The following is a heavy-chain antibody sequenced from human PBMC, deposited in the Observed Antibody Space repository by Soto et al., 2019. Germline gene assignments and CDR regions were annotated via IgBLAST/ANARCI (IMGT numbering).Heavy chain of an antibody. Sequence: QITLKESGPSLVKPTQPLTLTCTFSGFSLSTSGVSVGWIRQPPGKALEWLAFIYWNNDKRNSPSLKSMMTVTNDNYKQQVVLTTTNIEPADTATFYCTHRVGSRSSFDYWGQGTLVTVSS. V-gene: IGHV2-5*01. CDR2: IYWNNDK. CDR1: GFSLSTSGVS. D-gene: IGHD6-19*01. J-gene: IGHJ4*02. CDR3: THRVGSRSSFDY.